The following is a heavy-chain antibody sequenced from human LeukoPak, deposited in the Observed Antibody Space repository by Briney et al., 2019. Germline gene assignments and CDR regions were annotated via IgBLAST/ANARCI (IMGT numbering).Heavy chain of an antibody. Sequence: WGSLRLSCAASGFTFSSYGMHWVRQAPGEGLEWVAFIRYDGSNKYYADSVKGRFTISRDNSKNTLYLQMSSLRVDDTAFYYCARRSVAGATTGYYYDSWGQGTLVTVSS. D-gene: IGHD1-26*01. CDR3: ARRSVAGATTGYYYDS. V-gene: IGHV3-30*02. J-gene: IGHJ4*02. CDR1: GFTFSSYG. CDR2: IRYDGSNK.